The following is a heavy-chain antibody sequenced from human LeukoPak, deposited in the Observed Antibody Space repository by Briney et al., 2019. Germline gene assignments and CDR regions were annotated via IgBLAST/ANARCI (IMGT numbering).Heavy chain of an antibody. J-gene: IGHJ4*02. Sequence: PGGSLRLSCAASGFTFSTLGMHWVRQAPGKGPEWLTIISSEGSQRHFADSVKGRFTISRDNSKNMLYLQMNSLRAEDTAVYYCVKEGKDTYYFDYWGQGTLVTVSS. V-gene: IGHV3-30*18. CDR1: GFTFSTLG. CDR3: VKEGKDTYYFDY. CDR2: ISSEGSQR.